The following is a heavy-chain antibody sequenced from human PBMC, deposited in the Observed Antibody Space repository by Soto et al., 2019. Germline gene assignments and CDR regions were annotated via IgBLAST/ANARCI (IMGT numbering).Heavy chain of an antibody. CDR3: ARKGYGFTGIVLSYYYYYGMDV. V-gene: IGHV1-69*13. CDR2: IIPIFGTA. CDR1: GGTFSSYA. J-gene: IGHJ6*02. D-gene: IGHD5-18*01. Sequence: GASVKVSCKASGGTFSSYAISWVRQAPGQGLEWMGGIIPIFGTANYAQKFQGRVTITADESTSTAYMELSSLRSEDTAVYYCARKGYGFTGIVLSYYYYYGMDVWGQGTTVTVSS.